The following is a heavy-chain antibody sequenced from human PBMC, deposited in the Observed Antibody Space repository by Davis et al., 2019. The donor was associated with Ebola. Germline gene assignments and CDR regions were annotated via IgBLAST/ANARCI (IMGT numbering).Heavy chain of an antibody. CDR1: GGSFSGYY. Sequence: SETLSLTCAVYGGSFSGYYWSWIRQPPGKGLEWIGEIDHSGSTNYNPSLKSRVTISVDTSKNQFSLKLRSVTAADTAVYYCARKPARWENWFDPWGQGTLVTVSS. V-gene: IGHV4-34*01. CDR3: ARKPARWENWFDP. D-gene: IGHD2-2*01. CDR2: IDHSGST. J-gene: IGHJ5*02.